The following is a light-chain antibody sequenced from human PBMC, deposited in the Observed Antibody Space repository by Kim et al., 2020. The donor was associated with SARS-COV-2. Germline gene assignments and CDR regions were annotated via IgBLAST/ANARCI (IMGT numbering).Light chain of an antibody. V-gene: IGLV1-36*01. J-gene: IGLJ3*02. CDR3: AAWDDRLNGPV. Sequence: QSVLTQPPSVSEAPRQRVTISCSGSSSNIGNNAVNWYQQLPGKAPKLLIYYDDQLPSGVSDRFSCSKSGTSASLAIGGLHSEDEADYYCAAWDDRLNGPVFGGGTQLTVL. CDR2: YDD. CDR1: SSNIGNNA.